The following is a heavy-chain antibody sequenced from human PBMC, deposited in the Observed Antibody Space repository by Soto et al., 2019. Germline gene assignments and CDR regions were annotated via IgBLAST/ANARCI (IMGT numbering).Heavy chain of an antibody. CDR3: ARDGWGSNWYFDL. CDR1: GVTFKDYG. V-gene: IGHV3-30*03. J-gene: IGHJ2*01. D-gene: IGHD3-16*01. CDR2: ISYDGKQT. Sequence: PGGSLRLSCGAPGVTFKDYGMHWVRQAPGKGLEWVAVISYDGKQTYYADSVKGRFTISKDKSKTTLFLQMNSLRVDDTAVYYCARDGWGSNWYFDLWGRGTLVTVSS.